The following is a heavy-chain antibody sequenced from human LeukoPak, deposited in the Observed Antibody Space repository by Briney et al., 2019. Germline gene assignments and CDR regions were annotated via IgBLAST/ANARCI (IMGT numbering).Heavy chain of an antibody. CDR3: ARSGTRGYSGYDSVSYFDY. CDR2: IIPIFGTA. J-gene: IGHJ4*02. Sequence: GASAKVSCKASGGTFSSYAISWVRQAPGQGLEWMGGIIPIFGTANYAQKFQGRVTITADESTSTAYMELSSLRSEDTAVYYCARSGTRGYSGYDSVSYFDYWGQGTLVTVSS. V-gene: IGHV1-69*13. CDR1: GGTFSSYA. D-gene: IGHD5-12*01.